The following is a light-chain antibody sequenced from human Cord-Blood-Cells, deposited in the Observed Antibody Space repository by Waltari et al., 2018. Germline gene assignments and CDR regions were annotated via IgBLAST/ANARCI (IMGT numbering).Light chain of an antibody. Sequence: EIVMTQSPATLSASPGERATLSCRASQSVSSNLAWYQQKPGQAPRLLIYGASTRATGIPARFSGSGSGTEFTLTISSLQSEEFAVYYCQQYNNWPPLTFGGGTKVEIK. CDR1: QSVSSN. J-gene: IGKJ4*01. CDR2: GAS. V-gene: IGKV3-15*01. CDR3: QQYNNWPPLT.